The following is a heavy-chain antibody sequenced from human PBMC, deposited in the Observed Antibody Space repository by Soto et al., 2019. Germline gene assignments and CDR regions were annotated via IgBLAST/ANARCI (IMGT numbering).Heavy chain of an antibody. V-gene: IGHV1-3*01. CDR1: GYTFTSHT. J-gene: IGHJ4*02. CDR3: ARSSFTAVDY. Sequence: QVQLVQSGAEVKKPGASVKVSCKASGYTFTSHTIHWVRQAPGQSPAWMAWINVNNDNTKYSQKFQGRVTLTIDTSATTAYMELSSLRSEDTAAYYCARSSFTAVDYCGQGTLVTVSS. CDR2: INVNNDNT. D-gene: IGHD5-18*01.